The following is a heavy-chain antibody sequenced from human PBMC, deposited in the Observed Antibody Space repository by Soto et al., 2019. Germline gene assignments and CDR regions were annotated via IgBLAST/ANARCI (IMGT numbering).Heavy chain of an antibody. J-gene: IGHJ6*02. CDR3: ARQRDDIAMDPYYYGMDV. V-gene: IGHV5-10-1*01. Sequence: PGESLKISCKGSGYSFTSYWISWVRQMPGKGLEWMGRIDPSDSYTNYSPSFQGHVTISADKSISTAYLQWSSLKASDTAMYYCARQRDDIAMDPYYYGMDVWGQGTTVTVSS. CDR1: GYSFTSYW. CDR2: IDPSDSYT. D-gene: IGHD5-18*01.